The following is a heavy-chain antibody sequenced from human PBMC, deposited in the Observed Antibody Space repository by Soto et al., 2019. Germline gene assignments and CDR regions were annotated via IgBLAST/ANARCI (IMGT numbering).Heavy chain of an antibody. Sequence: GGSLRLSCAASGFTFSSYAMSWVRQAPGKGLEWVSAISGSGGSTYYADSVKGRFTISRDNSKNTLYLQMNSLRAEDTAAYYYARVKRSTSRLDPWGQGTLVTVSS. CDR1: GFTFSSYA. D-gene: IGHD1-26*01. J-gene: IGHJ5*02. V-gene: IGHV3-23*01. CDR2: ISGSGGST. CDR3: ARVKRSTSRLDP.